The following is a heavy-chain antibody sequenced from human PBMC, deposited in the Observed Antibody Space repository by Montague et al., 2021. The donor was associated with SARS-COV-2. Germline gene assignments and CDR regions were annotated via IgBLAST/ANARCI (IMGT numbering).Heavy chain of an antibody. CDR2: INHSGST. CDR1: GGSFSGYY. CDR3: ARGDIVVVPAALGIAFYYYYYMDV. D-gene: IGHD2-2*01. Sequence: SETLSLTCAVYGGSFSGYYWSWIRQPPGKGLEWIGEINHSGSTNYGPSLKSRVTISVDTSKNQFSLKLSSVTAADTAVYYCARGDIVVVPAALGIAFYYYYYMDVWGKGTTVTVSS. V-gene: IGHV4-34*01. J-gene: IGHJ6*03.